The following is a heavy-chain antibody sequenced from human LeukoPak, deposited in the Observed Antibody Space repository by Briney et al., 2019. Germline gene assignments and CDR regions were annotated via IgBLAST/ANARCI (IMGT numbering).Heavy chain of an antibody. V-gene: IGHV3-21*01. CDR2: ISRSSSYI. Sequence: PGGSLRLSCAASGFTFSSYSMNWVRQAPGKGLEWVSSISRSSSYIYYADSVKGRFTISRDNAKNSLYLQMNSLRAEDTAVYYCARAPHNYYYDSSGYTDLWGQGTLVTVSS. CDR1: GFTFSSYS. CDR3: ARAPHNYYYDSSGYTDL. D-gene: IGHD3-22*01. J-gene: IGHJ5*02.